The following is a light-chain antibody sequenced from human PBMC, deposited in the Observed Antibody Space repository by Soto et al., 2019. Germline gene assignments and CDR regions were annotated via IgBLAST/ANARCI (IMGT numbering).Light chain of an antibody. Sequence: QSALTQPASVSGSPGQSITISCTGTSSDVGGYNYVSWYQQHPGKAPKLMIFEVINRPSGVSHRFSGSKSGNTSSLTVSGLQAEDEAEYYCSSYTTSRTLVFGSGTKLTVL. J-gene: IGLJ1*01. CDR1: SSDVGGYNY. V-gene: IGLV2-14*01. CDR2: EVI. CDR3: SSYTTSRTLV.